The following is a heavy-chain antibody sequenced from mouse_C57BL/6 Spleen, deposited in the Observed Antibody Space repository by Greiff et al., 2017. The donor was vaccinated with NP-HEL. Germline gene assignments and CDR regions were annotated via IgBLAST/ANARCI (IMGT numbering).Heavy chain of an antibody. V-gene: IGHV5-16*01. CDR1: GFTFSDYY. CDR3: ARSYYSNYDY. CDR2: INYDGSST. J-gene: IGHJ2*01. Sequence: EVKVVESEGGLVQPGSSMKLSCTASGFTFSDYYMAWVRQVPEKGLEWVANINYDGSSTYYLDSLKSRFIISRDNAKNILYLQMSSLKSEDTATYYCARSYYSNYDYWGQGTTLTVSS. D-gene: IGHD2-5*01.